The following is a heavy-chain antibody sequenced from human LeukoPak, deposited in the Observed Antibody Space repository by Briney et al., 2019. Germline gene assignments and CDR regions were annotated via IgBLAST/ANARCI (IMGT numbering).Heavy chain of an antibody. Sequence: SETLSLTCTVSGGSISSSSYYWGWIRQPPGKGLEWIGSIYYSGSTYYNPSLKSRVTISVDTSKNQFSLKLSSVTAADTAVYYCARADYDFWSGYYRYFDYWGQGTLVTVSS. J-gene: IGHJ4*02. CDR1: GGSISSSSYY. V-gene: IGHV4-39*07. D-gene: IGHD3-3*01. CDR3: ARADYDFWSGYYRYFDY. CDR2: IYYSGST.